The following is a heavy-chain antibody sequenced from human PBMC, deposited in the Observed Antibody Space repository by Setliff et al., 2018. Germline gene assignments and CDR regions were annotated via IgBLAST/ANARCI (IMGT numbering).Heavy chain of an antibody. V-gene: IGHV1-2*04. CDR2: INPNSGGT. D-gene: IGHD3-10*01. J-gene: IGHJ3*02. Sequence: ASVKVSCKASGYTFTGYYMHWVRQAPGQGLEWLGWINPNSGGTNYAQKFRGWVTMTRDTSISTAYMELSRLRSEDTAVYYCARVPRGRDDAFDIWGQGTVVTVSS. CDR1: GYTFTGYY. CDR3: ARVPRGRDDAFDI.